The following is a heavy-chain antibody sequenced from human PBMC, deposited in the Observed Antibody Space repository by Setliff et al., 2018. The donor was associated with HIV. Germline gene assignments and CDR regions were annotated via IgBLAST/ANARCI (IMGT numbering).Heavy chain of an antibody. CDR2: IIPIIGIT. D-gene: IGHD1-26*01. V-gene: IGHV1-69*10. Sequence: SVKVSCKASGGTFSSYAISWGRQAPGQGLEWMGGIIPIIGITNQAQKFQGRVTITADKSTNKAYMELRSLLSEDTAVYYCAKYRGRGNWLDPWGQGTLVTVSS. CDR1: GGTFSSYA. J-gene: IGHJ5*02. CDR3: AKYRGRGNWLDP.